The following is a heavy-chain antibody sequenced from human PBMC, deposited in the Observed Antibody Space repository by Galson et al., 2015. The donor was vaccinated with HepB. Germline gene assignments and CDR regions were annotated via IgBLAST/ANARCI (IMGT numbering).Heavy chain of an antibody. CDR3: AGEVSGTFHAFDI. CDR2: IDIIDTTT. CDR1: GFTFSNYR. Sequence: SLRLSCAASGFTFSNYRLNWVRQAPGKGLEWVSYIDIIDTTTQYADSVKGRFTISGDNAKNSLFLQMNILRDEDTAVYYCAGEVSGTFHAFDIWGQGTMVTVSS. D-gene: IGHD2/OR15-2a*01. V-gene: IGHV3-48*02. J-gene: IGHJ3*02.